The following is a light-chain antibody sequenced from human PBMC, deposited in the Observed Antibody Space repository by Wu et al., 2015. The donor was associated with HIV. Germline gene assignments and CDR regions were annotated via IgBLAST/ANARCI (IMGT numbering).Light chain of an antibody. CDR1: QSISSY. V-gene: IGKV1-9*01. CDR3: QQHNNYPRT. Sequence: DIQMTQSPSSLSASVGDRVTITCRASQSISSYLNWYQQKPGEAPQLLIYAASTLQSAIPSRFSGSGSGTEFTLTISSLQPEDFATYYCQQHNNYPRTFGQGTKVEIK. CDR2: AAS. J-gene: IGKJ1*01.